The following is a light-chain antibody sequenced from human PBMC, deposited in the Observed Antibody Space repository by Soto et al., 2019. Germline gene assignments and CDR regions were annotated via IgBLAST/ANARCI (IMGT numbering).Light chain of an antibody. CDR2: DVS. CDR3: CSYAGSYTLV. J-gene: IGLJ2*01. V-gene: IGLV2-11*01. Sequence: QSVLTQPRSVSGSPGQSVTFSCAGTSSDIGGYNYVSWYQQHPGKAPKLMIYDVSERPSGVPDRFSGSKSGNTASLTISGLQAEDEADYYCCSYAGSYTLVFGGGTKVTVL. CDR1: SSDIGGYNY.